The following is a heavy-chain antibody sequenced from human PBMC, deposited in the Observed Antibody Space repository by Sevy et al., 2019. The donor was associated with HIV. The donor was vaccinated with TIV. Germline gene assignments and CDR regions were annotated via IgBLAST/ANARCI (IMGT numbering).Heavy chain of an antibody. J-gene: IGHJ6*02. CDR3: ARDRGPGPTLGQQLVNYYYGMDV. V-gene: IGHV1-3*01. Sequence: ASVKVSCKASGYTFTSYAMHWVRQAPGQRLEWMGWINAGNGNTKYSQKFQGRVTITRDTSASTAYMELGSLRSEDTAVYYCARDRGPGPTLGQQLVNYYYGMDVWGQGTTVTVSS. CDR2: INAGNGNT. D-gene: IGHD6-13*01. CDR1: GYTFTSYA.